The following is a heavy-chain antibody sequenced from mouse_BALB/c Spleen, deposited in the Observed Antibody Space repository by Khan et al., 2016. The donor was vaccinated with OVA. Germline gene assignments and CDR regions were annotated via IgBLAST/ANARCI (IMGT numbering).Heavy chain of an antibody. J-gene: IGHJ4*01. Sequence: QMQLEESGPGLVAPSQSLYITCTASGFSLTGYGVTWVRQPPGKGLEWLGMIWGDGTTHYKSAPKSSLFINKDNSKSKVLLKMNSLQTDDTARYNCARAYYGNYREAMDYWGQGTSVTVSS. D-gene: IGHD2-10*01. V-gene: IGHV2-6-7*01. CDR2: IWGDGTT. CDR1: GFSLTGYG. CDR3: ARAYYGNYREAMDY.